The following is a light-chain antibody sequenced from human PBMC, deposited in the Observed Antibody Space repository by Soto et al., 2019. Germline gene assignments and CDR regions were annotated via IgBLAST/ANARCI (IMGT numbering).Light chain of an antibody. CDR3: MQPLENFRT. CDR1: ARLLHKNGYNY. V-gene: IGKV2-28*01. J-gene: IGKJ1*01. CDR2: LGS. Sequence: DIVMTQSPLSLPVTPGEPTSFSCMSSARLLHKNGYNYLDWYMQKPGQSPQLLIYLGSNRASGVPDRFSGSGSVTNFTLKISRVEADDVVVYYCMQPLENFRTFGQGTKVEIK.